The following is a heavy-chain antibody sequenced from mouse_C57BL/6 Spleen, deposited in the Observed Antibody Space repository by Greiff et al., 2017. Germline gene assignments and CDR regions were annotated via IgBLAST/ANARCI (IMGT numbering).Heavy chain of an antibody. V-gene: IGHV14-4*01. J-gene: IGHJ4*01. Sequence: EVQLQESGAELVRPGASVKLSCTASGFNIKDDYMHWVKQRPEQGLEWIGWIDPENGDTEYASKFQGKATITAHTSSNTAYLQLSSLTSEDTAVYYCTTWGLQTDWGQGTSVTVSS. CDR1: GFNIKDDY. CDR2: IDPENGDT. CDR3: TTWGLQTD.